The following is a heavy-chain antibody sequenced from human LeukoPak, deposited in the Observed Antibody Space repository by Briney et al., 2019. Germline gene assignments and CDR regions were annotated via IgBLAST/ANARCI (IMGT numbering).Heavy chain of an antibody. D-gene: IGHD1-26*01. CDR1: GFTFSIYD. V-gene: IGHV1-8*01. J-gene: IGHJ1*01. CDR2: MNVNSGDT. CDR3: ARGRFIAGAGD. Sequence: GASVKVSCKASGFTFSIYDINWVRQATGQGLEGMGWMNVNSGDTGYAQKFQGRLTMTRNPSISTAYMELSSLRSEDTAVYYCARGRFIAGAGDWGQGTPVTVPS.